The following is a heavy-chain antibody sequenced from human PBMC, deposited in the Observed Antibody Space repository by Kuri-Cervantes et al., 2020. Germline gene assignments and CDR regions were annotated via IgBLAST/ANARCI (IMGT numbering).Heavy chain of an antibody. Sequence: GGSLRLSCAASGFTFSSYAMHWVRQAPGKGLEWVAVISYDGSNKYYADSVKGRFTISRDNSKNTLYLQMNSLRAEDTAVYYCAKDFGGSSIWGQGTLVTVSS. CDR1: GFTFSSYA. V-gene: IGHV3-30*01. D-gene: IGHD1-26*01. J-gene: IGHJ4*02. CDR2: ISYDGSNK. CDR3: AKDFGGSSI.